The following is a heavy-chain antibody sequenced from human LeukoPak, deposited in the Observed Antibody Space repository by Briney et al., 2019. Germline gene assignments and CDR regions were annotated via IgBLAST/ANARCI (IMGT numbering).Heavy chain of an antibody. CDR2: ISSSSSYI. CDR3: ARDRGVVTVEN. D-gene: IGHD2-21*02. V-gene: IGHV3-21*01. CDR1: GFTFSSYS. J-gene: IGHJ4*02. Sequence: PGGSLRLSSAASGFTFSSYSMNWVRQAPGKGLGWVSSISSSSSYIYYADSVKGRFTISRDNAKNSLYLQMNSLRAEDTAVYYCARDRGVVTVENWGQGTPVTVSS.